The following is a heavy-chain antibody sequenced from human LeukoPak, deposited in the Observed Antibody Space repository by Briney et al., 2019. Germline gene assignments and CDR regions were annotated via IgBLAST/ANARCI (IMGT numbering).Heavy chain of an antibody. CDR1: GFTFSSYW. D-gene: IGHD6-13*01. Sequence: GGSLRLSCAASGFTFSSYWMHWVRQAPGQGLVWVSRVNSDGSSTNYADSVKGRFTISRDNAKNTLYLRMNSLRAEDTAVYYCARHPNSNWDYWGQGTLVTVSS. J-gene: IGHJ4*02. CDR2: VNSDGSST. V-gene: IGHV3-74*01. CDR3: ARHPNSNWDY.